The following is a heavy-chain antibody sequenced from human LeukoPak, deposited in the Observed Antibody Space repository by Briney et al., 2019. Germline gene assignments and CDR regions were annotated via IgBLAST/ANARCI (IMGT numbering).Heavy chain of an antibody. Sequence: GASVKVSCKASGYTFTSYYMHWVRQAPGQGLEWMGIINPSGGSTSYAQKFQGRVTMTRDTSTSTVYMELSSLRSEDTAVYYCARGSLDFWSGKYYYYYMDVWGKGTTVTVSS. CDR1: GYTFTSYY. J-gene: IGHJ6*03. CDR3: ARGSLDFWSGKYYYYYMDV. CDR2: INPSGGST. D-gene: IGHD3-3*01. V-gene: IGHV1-46*01.